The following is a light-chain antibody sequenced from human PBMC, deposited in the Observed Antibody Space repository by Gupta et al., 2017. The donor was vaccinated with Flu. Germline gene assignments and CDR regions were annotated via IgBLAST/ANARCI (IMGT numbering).Light chain of an antibody. CDR1: SSDVGNNF. V-gene: IGLV1-47*01. Sequence: QSVLTQPPSLSRTPGQRVTISCSGSSSDVGNNFVYWYQQLPGTAPKLLIYRNNQRPSGVPDRFSASKSGTSASLVISGLRSEDEADYYCAAWDGRLSAVFGTGTKVTVL. CDR2: RNN. J-gene: IGLJ1*01. CDR3: AAWDGRLSAV.